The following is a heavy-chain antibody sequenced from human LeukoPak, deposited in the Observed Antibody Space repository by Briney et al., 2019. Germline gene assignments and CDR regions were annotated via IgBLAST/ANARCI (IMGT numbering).Heavy chain of an antibody. Sequence: PGGSLRLSCAASGFTFSSHWMHWVRQAPGKGLVWVSRIKTDGSITSYADSVKGRFTISRDNSKNTLYLQMNSLRAEDTAVYYCAKGRGGYYYDSSGYYYDEWYMDVWGKGTTVTVSS. CDR3: AKGRGGYYYDSSGYYYDEWYMDV. CDR2: IKTDGSIT. J-gene: IGHJ6*03. D-gene: IGHD3-22*01. CDR1: GFTFSSHW. V-gene: IGHV3-74*01.